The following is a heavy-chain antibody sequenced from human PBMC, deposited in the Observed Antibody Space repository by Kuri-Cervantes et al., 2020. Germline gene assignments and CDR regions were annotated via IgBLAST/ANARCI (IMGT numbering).Heavy chain of an antibody. CDR1: GFTFSSYG. D-gene: IGHD5-12*01. V-gene: IGHV3-33*01. Sequence: GESLKISCAASGFTFSSYGMHWVRQAPGKGLEWVAVIWYDGSNKYYADSVKGRFTISRDNSKNTLYLQMNSLRAEDTAVYYCARISRGYSGYGALDYWGQGTLVTVSS. CDR2: IWYDGSNK. J-gene: IGHJ4*02. CDR3: ARISRGYSGYGALDY.